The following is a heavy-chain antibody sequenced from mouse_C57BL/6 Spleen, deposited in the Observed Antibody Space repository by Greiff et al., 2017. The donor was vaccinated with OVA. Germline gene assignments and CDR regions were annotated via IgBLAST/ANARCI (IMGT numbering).Heavy chain of an antibody. D-gene: IGHD2-1*01. CDR1: GYTFTDYE. V-gene: IGHV1-15*01. CDR2: IDPETGGT. CDR3: SYGNYFDD. J-gene: IGHJ2*01. Sequence: VKLVESGAELVRPGASVTLSCKASGYTFTDYEMHWVKQTPVHGLEWIGAIDPETGGTAYNQKFKGKAILTADKSSSTAYMELRSLTSEDSAVYYCSYGNYFDDWGQGTTLTVSS.